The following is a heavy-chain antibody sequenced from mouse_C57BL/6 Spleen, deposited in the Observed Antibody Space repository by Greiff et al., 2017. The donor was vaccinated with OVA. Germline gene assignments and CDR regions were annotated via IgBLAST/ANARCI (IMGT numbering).Heavy chain of an antibody. CDR2: IYPGSGST. Sequence: QVQLQQPGAELVKPGASVKMSCKASGYTFTSYWITWVKQRPGHGLEWIGDIYPGSGSTNYNEKFKSKATLTVDTSSSTAYMQLSSLTSEDSAVYYCALTAQALDNFDDWGQGTTLTVSS. V-gene: IGHV1-55*01. J-gene: IGHJ2*01. D-gene: IGHD3-2*02. CDR3: ALTAQALDNFDD. CDR1: GYTFTSYW.